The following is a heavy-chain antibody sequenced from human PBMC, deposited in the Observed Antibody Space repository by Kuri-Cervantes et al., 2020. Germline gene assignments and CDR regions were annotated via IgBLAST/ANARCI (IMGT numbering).Heavy chain of an antibody. CDR2: ISWNSGSI. J-gene: IGHJ4*02. V-gene: IGHV3-9*01. Sequence: GGSLRLSCAASGFTFDDYAMHWVRQAPGKGLEWVSGISWNSGSIGYADSVKGRFTISRDNAKNSLYLQMNSLRAEDTALYYCARVSGGYNAEFDYWGQGTLVTVSS. D-gene: IGHD5-24*01. CDR1: GFTFDDYA. CDR3: ARVSGGYNAEFDY.